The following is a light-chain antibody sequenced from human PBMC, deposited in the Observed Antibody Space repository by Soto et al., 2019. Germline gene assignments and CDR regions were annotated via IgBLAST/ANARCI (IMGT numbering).Light chain of an antibody. CDR2: DVS. Sequence: QSALTQSASVSGSPGQSITISCTGSSSDVGGNKYVSWYQQYPGKAPKLMICDVSNRPSGVSNRFSGSKSGNTASLTISGLQAEDEADYYCSAFTGTTYVFGTGTKLTVL. V-gene: IGLV2-14*01. J-gene: IGLJ1*01. CDR3: SAFTGTTYV. CDR1: SSDVGGNKY.